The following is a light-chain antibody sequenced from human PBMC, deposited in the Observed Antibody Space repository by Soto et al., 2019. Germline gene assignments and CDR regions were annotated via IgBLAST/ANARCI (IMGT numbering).Light chain of an antibody. V-gene: IGKV1-39*01. Sequence: DIQMTQSPSSLSASVGDGVTFTCRASQSISTYLNWYEQKPGKAPNLLIYGASNLQSGVPSRFSGGGSGTDFTLTISSLQPEDFGTYYRQQSYTSPVTFGGGTKVDIK. CDR2: GAS. J-gene: IGKJ4*01. CDR1: QSISTY. CDR3: QQSYTSPVT.